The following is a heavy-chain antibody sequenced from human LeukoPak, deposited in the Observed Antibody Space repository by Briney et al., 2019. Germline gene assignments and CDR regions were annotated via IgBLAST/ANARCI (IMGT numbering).Heavy chain of an antibody. Sequence: PGGSLRLSCAASGFTSSSYWMYWVRQAPGKGLVWVSRINSDGSDTSYADSVQGRFTISRDNAKNTLYLQMNSLRAEDTAVYYCASCVAVPGLPDYWGQGTLVTVSS. CDR3: ASCVAVPGLPDY. CDR2: INSDGSDT. J-gene: IGHJ4*02. CDR1: GFTSSSYW. D-gene: IGHD6-19*01. V-gene: IGHV3-74*01.